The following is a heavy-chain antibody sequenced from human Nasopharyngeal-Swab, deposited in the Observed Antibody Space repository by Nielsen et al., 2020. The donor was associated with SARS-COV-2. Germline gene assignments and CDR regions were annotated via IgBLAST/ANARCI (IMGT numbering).Heavy chain of an antibody. CDR2: ISYDGSNT. D-gene: IGHD3-9*01. CDR3: AGGKYYDILTGYADAFDI. V-gene: IGHV3-30-3*01. CDR1: GFTFSSYA. Sequence: SLKISCAASGFTFSSYAMHWVRQPRGKGLEWVAVISYDGSNTYYADFVKGRFTISRDNSKNTLYLQMNSLRAEDTAVYYCAGGKYYDILTGYADAFDIWGQGTMVTVSS. J-gene: IGHJ3*02.